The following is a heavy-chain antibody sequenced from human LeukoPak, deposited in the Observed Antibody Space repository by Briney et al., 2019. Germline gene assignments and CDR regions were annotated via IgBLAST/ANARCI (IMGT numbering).Heavy chain of an antibody. D-gene: IGHD2-2*02. V-gene: IGHV1-2*02. CDR3: ARNPPYCTSTDCYNDY. Sequence: ASVKVSCKASGYTFTIYYMHWVRQAPGQGLEWMGWINPNSGATTYAQRFQGRVTMTRDTSISTAYVELSGLTSDDTGVYYCARNPPYCTSTDCYNDYWGQGTLVTVSS. CDR1: GYTFTIYY. CDR2: INPNSGAT. J-gene: IGHJ4*02.